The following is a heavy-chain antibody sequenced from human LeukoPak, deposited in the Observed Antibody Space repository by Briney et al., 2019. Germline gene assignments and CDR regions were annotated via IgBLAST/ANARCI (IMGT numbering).Heavy chain of an antibody. CDR1: GGTFSSYA. D-gene: IGHD3-22*01. Sequence: ASVKVSCKASGGTFSSYAISWVRQAPGQGLEWMGWTDRNTGNPTYAQGFTGRFVFSLDTSVTTAYLQISSLKAEDTAVYYCVRDVGNYDSRGYYLGWFDPWGQGTLVTVFS. CDR2: TDRNTGNP. J-gene: IGHJ5*02. CDR3: VRDVGNYDSRGYYLGWFDP. V-gene: IGHV7-4-1*02.